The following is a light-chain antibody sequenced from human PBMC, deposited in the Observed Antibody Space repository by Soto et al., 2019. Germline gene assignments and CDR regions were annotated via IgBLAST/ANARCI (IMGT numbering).Light chain of an antibody. J-gene: IGKJ1*01. Sequence: EIVLTQSPGTLSLSPGERATLSCRASQSISSSYLAWYQQKPGQAPRLLIYAASSRATGIPDRFSGSGSGTDFTLTISRMEPEDLAVYYCQQYASLPGTFGQGAKVEIK. CDR2: AAS. CDR1: QSISSSY. CDR3: QQYASLPGT. V-gene: IGKV3-20*01.